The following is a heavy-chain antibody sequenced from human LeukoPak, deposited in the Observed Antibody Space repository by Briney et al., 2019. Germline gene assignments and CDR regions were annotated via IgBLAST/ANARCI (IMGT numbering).Heavy chain of an antibody. J-gene: IGHJ4*02. CDR3: VKDVGTGHYDFWSGYYFH. D-gene: IGHD3-3*01. CDR1: GFTSDDYA. Sequence: GGSLRLSCAASGFTSDDYAMHWVRQAPGKGLEWVSLSSGDGVNTNYADSVKGRFTISGDNSKNYLYLQMNSLRIEDTALYYCVKDVGTGHYDFWSGYYFHWGQGTLVTVSS. V-gene: IGHV3-43*02. CDR2: SSGDGVNT.